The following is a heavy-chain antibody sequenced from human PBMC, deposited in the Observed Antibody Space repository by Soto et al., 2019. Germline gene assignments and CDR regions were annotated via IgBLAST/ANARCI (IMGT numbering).Heavy chain of an antibody. Sequence: PGGSLRLSCAASGFTFSSYGMHWVRQAPGKGLEWVAVIWYDGSNKYYADSVKGRFTISRDNSKNTLYLQMNSLRAEDTAVYYCARGAYSSGFNWFDPWGQGTLVTVSS. V-gene: IGHV3-33*01. CDR1: GFTFSSYG. D-gene: IGHD3-22*01. CDR2: IWYDGSNK. J-gene: IGHJ5*02. CDR3: ARGAYSSGFNWFDP.